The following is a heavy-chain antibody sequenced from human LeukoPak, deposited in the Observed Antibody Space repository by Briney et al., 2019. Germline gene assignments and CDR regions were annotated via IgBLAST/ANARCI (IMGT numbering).Heavy chain of an antibody. Sequence: GGSLRLSCMASGFTLSDYYMIWVRQTPGKGLEWVANIKQDGSERNYVGSVKGRFTISRDNAKNSLYLQMNSLRAEDTAVYYCARGDYGGDYFDYWGQGTLVTVSS. D-gene: IGHD4-23*01. V-gene: IGHV3-7*05. CDR3: ARGDYGGDYFDY. CDR1: GFTLSDYY. J-gene: IGHJ4*02. CDR2: IKQDGSER.